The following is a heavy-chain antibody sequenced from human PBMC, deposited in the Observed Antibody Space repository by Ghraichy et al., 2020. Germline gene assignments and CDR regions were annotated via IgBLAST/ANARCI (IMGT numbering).Heavy chain of an antibody. D-gene: IGHD6-19*01. CDR3: ARDPGAKGIAVPYNWYFDL. V-gene: IGHV3-21*01. CDR1: GFTFSSYS. J-gene: IGHJ2*01. CDR2: ISSSSSYI. Sequence: GESLNISCAASGFTFSSYSMNWVRQAPGKGLEWVSSISSSSSYIYYADSVKGRFTISRDNAKNSLYLQMNSLRAEDTAVYYCARDPGAKGIAVPYNWYFDLWGRGTLVTVSS.